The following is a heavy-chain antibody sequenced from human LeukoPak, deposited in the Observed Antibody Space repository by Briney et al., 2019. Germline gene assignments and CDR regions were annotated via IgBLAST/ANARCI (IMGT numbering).Heavy chain of an antibody. V-gene: IGHV4-59*01. CDR3: ARDGSYSNYEFDP. J-gene: IGHJ5*02. CDR2: IYYSGST. CDR1: GGSISGYY. D-gene: IGHD4-11*01. Sequence: PSETLSLTCTVSGGSISGYYWSWIRQPPGKGLEWIGYIYYSGSTNYNPSLKSRVTISVDTSKNQFSLKLSSVTAADTAVYYCARDGSYSNYEFDPWGQGTLVTVSS.